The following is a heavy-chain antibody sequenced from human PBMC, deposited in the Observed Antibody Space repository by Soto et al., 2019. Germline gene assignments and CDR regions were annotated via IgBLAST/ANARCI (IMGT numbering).Heavy chain of an antibody. D-gene: IGHD4-17*01. V-gene: IGHV1-69*13. CDR3: ARAARTTDPFDY. Sequence: SVKVSCKASGGTFSSYAISWVRQAPGQGLEWMGGIIPIFGTANYAQKFQGRVTITADESTSTAYMELSSLRPEDTAVYYCARAARTTDPFDYWGQGTLVTVSS. CDR1: GGTFSSYA. J-gene: IGHJ4*02. CDR2: IIPIFGTA.